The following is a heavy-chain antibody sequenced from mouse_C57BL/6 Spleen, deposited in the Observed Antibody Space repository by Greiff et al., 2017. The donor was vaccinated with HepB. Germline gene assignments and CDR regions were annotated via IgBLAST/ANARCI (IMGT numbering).Heavy chain of an antibody. CDR2: IYPGDGDT. J-gene: IGHJ4*01. Sequence: VMLVESGAELVKPGASVKISCKASGYAFSSYWMNWVKQRPGKGLEWIGQIYPGDGDTNYNGKFKGKATLTADKSSSTAYMQLSSLTSEDSAVYFCARSEYGNYEGYAMDYWGQGTSVTVSS. CDR3: ARSEYGNYEGYAMDY. V-gene: IGHV1-80*01. D-gene: IGHD2-1*01. CDR1: GYAFSSYW.